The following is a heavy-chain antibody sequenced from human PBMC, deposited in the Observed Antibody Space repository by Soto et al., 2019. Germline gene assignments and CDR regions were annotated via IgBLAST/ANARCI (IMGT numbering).Heavy chain of an antibody. V-gene: IGHV4-34*01. CDR3: AFGGYYYYYGMDV. Sequence: SETLSLTCAFYGGSFSGYYWSWIRQPPGKGLEWIGEINHSGSTNYNPSLKSRVTISVDTSKNQFSLKLSSVTAADTAVYYCAFGGYYYYYGMDVWGQGTTVTVSS. CDR2: INHSGST. D-gene: IGHD3-10*01. J-gene: IGHJ6*02. CDR1: GGSFSGYY.